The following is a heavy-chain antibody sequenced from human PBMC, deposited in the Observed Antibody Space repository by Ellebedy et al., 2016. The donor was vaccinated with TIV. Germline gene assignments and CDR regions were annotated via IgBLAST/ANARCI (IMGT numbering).Heavy chain of an antibody. J-gene: IGHJ6*02. CDR2: IKSKVGGATT. Sequence: PGGSLRLSCVGSGFTFTDASVTWVRQALGKGLEWVGRIKSKVGGATTDYAAPVKGRFTISRDDSKDTVYLQMNTLESEDTGVYYCTTDSHSSGWYFRPDYSYYYGADVWGQGTTVTVSS. D-gene: IGHD6-19*01. CDR1: GFTFTDAS. CDR3: TTDSHSSGWYFRPDYSYYYGADV. V-gene: IGHV3-15*01.